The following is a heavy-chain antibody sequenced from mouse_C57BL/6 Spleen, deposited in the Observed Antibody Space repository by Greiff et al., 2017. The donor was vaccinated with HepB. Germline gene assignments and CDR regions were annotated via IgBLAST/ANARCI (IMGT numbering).Heavy chain of an antibody. Sequence: EVQLQQSGPELVKPGASVKIPCKASGYTFTDHNMDWVKQSHGKSLEWIGDINPNHGGTIYNQKFKGKATLTVDKSSSTAYMELRSLTSEDTAVYYCARLRCYDVVYWYFDVWGTGTTVTVSS. CDR2: INPNHGGT. D-gene: IGHD2-12*01. CDR3: ARLRCYDVVYWYFDV. CDR1: GYTFTDHN. J-gene: IGHJ1*03. V-gene: IGHV1-18*01.